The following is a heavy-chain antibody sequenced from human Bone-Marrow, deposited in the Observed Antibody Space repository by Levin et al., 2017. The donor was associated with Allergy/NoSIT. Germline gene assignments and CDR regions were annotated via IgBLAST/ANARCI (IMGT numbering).Heavy chain of an antibody. V-gene: IGHV3-30-3*01. D-gene: IGHD6-6*01. CDR1: GFTFSSYA. CDR3: ARDHSSSTRWDFDY. Sequence: LSLTCAASGFTFSSYAMHWVRQAPGKGLEWVAVISYDGSNKYYADSVKGRFTISRDNSKNTLYLQMNSLRAEDTAVYYCARDHSSSTRWDFDYWGQGTLVTVSS. J-gene: IGHJ4*02. CDR2: ISYDGSNK.